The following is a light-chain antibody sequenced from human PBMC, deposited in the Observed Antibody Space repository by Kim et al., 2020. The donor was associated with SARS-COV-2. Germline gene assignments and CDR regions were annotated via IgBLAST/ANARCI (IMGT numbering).Light chain of an antibody. CDR2: GKN. CDR3: NSRDSSGNHLGV. V-gene: IGLV3-19*01. J-gene: IGLJ3*02. Sequence: SSELTQDPAVSVALGQTVRITCQGDSLRRYYASLYQQKPGQAPVLVIYGKNNRPSGIPDRFSGSSPGNTASLTIPGAQAEDEADYYCNSRDSSGNHLGVFGGGTKLTV. CDR1: SLRRYY.